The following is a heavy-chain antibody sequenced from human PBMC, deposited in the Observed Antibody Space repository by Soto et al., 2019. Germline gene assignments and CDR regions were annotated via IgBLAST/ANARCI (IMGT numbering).Heavy chain of an antibody. CDR1: GGTVSSYA. J-gene: IGHJ6*02. D-gene: IGHD6-6*01. V-gene: IGHV1-69*01. Sequence: QVQLVQSGAEVKKPGSSVKVSCKASGGTVSSYAITWVRQAPGQGLEWMGGIIPIFDSINYAQKFQGRVTITADESTSTAYMELSSLRSEDTAVYYCARARVYYYHYGMDVWGQGTTVTVSS. CDR2: IIPIFDSI. CDR3: ARARVYYYHYGMDV.